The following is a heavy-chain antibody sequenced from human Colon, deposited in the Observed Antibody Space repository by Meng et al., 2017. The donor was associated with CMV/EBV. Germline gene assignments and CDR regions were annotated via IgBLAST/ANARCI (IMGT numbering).Heavy chain of an antibody. Sequence: QVTPPQWGAGLLKPPECLSLTCAGYGGSFSGYYGSWIRQPPGKGLEWIGEITHRGSTNYNPSLKSRVTISVDTSKNQFSLKLSSVTAADTAVYYCARGLYGSGRHQIDYWGQGTLVTVSS. D-gene: IGHD3-10*01. CDR2: ITHRGST. CDR1: GGSFSGYY. J-gene: IGHJ4*02. V-gene: IGHV4-34*01. CDR3: ARGLYGSGRHQIDY.